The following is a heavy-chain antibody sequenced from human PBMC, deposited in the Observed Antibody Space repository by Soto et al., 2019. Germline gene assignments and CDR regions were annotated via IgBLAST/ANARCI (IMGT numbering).Heavy chain of an antibody. V-gene: IGHV4-34*01. Sequence: QVQLQQWGAGLLKPSETLSLSCAVYGGYFNDXXXTWFRQPPGKGLEWIGEISRSGTTKYIPSLKSRASISFDTSKTQVSLKVTSVTAADTAVYYCATSLWFGTQVELWGQGALVTVSS. D-gene: IGHD3-10*01. CDR2: ISRSGTT. CDR1: GGYFNDXX. CDR3: ATSLWFGTQVEL. J-gene: IGHJ5*02.